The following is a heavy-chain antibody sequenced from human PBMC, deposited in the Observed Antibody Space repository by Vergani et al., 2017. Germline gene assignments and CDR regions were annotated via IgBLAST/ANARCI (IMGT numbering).Heavy chain of an antibody. CDR1: GGSFTRYH. D-gene: IGHD4-11*01. Sequence: VQLQQWGGGLLKPSETLSLTCVVNGGSFTRYHWTWIRQSPGEGLEWVGDIDHTGRPDYNPSLKSRLTMSVDKSRNQFSLTLNSVTATDTAIYFCARVNTETNCHLYYYYYMDVWAQGTAVTVS. CDR3: ARVNTETNCHLYYYYYMDV. V-gene: IGHV4-34*01. J-gene: IGHJ6*03. CDR2: IDHTGRP.